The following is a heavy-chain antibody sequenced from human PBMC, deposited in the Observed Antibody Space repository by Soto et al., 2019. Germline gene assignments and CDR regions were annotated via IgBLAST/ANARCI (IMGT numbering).Heavy chain of an antibody. Sequence: SVKVSCKASGGTFSSYAISWVRQAPGQGLEWMGGIIPIFGTANYAQKFQGRVTITADESTSTAYMELSSLRSEDTAVYYCARGLTIASGSYYVYYYYGMDVWGQGTTVTVSS. V-gene: IGHV1-69*13. CDR1: GGTFSSYA. D-gene: IGHD3-10*01. J-gene: IGHJ6*02. CDR2: IIPIFGTA. CDR3: ARGLTIASGSYYVYYYYGMDV.